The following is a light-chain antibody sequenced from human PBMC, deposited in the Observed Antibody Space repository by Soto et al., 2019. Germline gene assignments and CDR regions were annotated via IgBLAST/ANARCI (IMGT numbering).Light chain of an antibody. V-gene: IGKV3-20*01. CDR1: QSVSSD. CDR2: TTS. J-gene: IGKJ3*01. CDR3: QQCGGSPLFS. Sequence: EIVMTQSPATLSVSPGERATLSCRPSQSVSSDLAWYHQKPGQAPRLLIHTTSNRATDIPDRFSGSGSGTDFTLTISRLEPEDSAVYYCQQCGGSPLFSFGPGTKVDIK.